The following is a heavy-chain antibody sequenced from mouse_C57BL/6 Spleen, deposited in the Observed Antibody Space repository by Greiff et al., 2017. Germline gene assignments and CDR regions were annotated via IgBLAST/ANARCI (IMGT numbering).Heavy chain of an antibody. CDR2: IAPEDGDT. D-gene: IGHD2-2*01. CDR1: GFNITDYY. J-gene: IGHJ3*01. CDR3: TTPGGYGYPRLAY. V-gene: IGHV14-1*01. Sequence: EVQLQESGAELVRPGASVKLSCTASGFNITDYYMHWVKQRPEQGLEWIGRIAPEDGDTEYAPKFQGKATMTDDTSSNTAYLQLSSLTSEDTSVYYCTTPGGYGYPRLAYWGQGTLVTVSA.